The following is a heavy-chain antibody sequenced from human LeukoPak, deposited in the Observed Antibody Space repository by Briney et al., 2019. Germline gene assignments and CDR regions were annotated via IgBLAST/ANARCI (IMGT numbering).Heavy chain of an antibody. CDR2: IIPIFGTA. J-gene: IGHJ4*02. V-gene: IGHV1-69*01. D-gene: IGHD6-19*01. CDR1: GGTFSSYA. CDR3: ARDLKMGYSSGRYSWGTGSSNDY. Sequence: SVKVSCKASGGTFSSYASSWVRQAPGQGLEWMGGIIPIFGTANYAQKFQGRVTVTADESTSTAYMELSSLRSDDTAVYYCARDLKMGYSSGRYSWGTGSSNDYWGQGTLVTVSS.